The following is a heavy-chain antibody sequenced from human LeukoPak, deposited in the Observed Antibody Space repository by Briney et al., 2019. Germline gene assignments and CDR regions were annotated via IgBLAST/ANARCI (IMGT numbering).Heavy chain of an antibody. V-gene: IGHV3-53*01. Sequence: GGSLRLSCAASGFTVSSNYMSWVRQAPGKGLEWVSVFYSGGSTYYADSVKGRFTISRDNAKNSLSLQMNSLRAEDTAVYYCARGPTGYYTFDYWGQGTLVTVSS. J-gene: IGHJ4*02. CDR2: FYSGGST. D-gene: IGHD3/OR15-3a*01. CDR1: GFTVSSNY. CDR3: ARGPTGYYTFDY.